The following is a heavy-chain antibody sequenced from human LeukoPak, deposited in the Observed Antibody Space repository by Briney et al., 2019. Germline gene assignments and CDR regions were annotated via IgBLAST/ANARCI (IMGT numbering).Heavy chain of an antibody. D-gene: IGHD5-24*01. V-gene: IGHV4-39*01. Sequence: SSETLSLTCTVSGGSISSTPYYWGWVRQPPGKGLEWIGTIYYSGSTYYNPSLKSRITISVDTSKNQFSLKLSSVTAADTAVYYCARDRDTNNWFDLWGQGALVTVSS. CDR3: ARDRDTNNWFDL. CDR1: GGSISSTPYY. CDR2: IYYSGST. J-gene: IGHJ5*02.